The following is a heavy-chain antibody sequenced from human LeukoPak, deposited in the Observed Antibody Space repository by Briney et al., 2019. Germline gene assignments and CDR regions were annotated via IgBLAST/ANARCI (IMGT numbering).Heavy chain of an antibody. CDR2: IYSGGST. CDR1: GFTVSSNY. V-gene: IGHV3-66*04. J-gene: IGHJ4*02. CDR3: ARHAPPYSSSWYTYLDY. D-gene: IGHD6-13*01. Sequence: GGSLRLSCAASGFTVSSNYMSWVRQAPGKGLEWVSVIYSGGSTYYADSVKGRFTISRDNSKNTLYLQMNSLRAEDTAVYYCARHAPPYSSSWYTYLDYWGQGTLVTVSS.